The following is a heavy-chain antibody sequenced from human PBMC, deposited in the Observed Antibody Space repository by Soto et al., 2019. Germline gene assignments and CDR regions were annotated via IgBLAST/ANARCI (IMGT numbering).Heavy chain of an antibody. CDR2: IYSGGST. D-gene: IGHD1-26*01. CDR1: GFTVSSNH. V-gene: IGHV3-53*01. Sequence: VQLVESGGGLIQPGGSLRLSCAASGFTVSSNHMSWVRQAPGKGLEWVSIIYSGGSTYYADAVKGRFTTSRDNSKNTLYLQMNSLRAEDTAVYYCARGGALPRAFDIWGQGTMVTVSS. CDR3: ARGGALPRAFDI. J-gene: IGHJ3*02.